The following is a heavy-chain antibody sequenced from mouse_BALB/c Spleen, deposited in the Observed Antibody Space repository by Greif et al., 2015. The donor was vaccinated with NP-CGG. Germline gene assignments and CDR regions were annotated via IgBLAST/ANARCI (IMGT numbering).Heavy chain of an antibody. J-gene: IGHJ2*01. CDR2: INPSNGRT. D-gene: IGHD1-1*01. CDR1: GYTFTSYW. CDR3: ARGSYYGYFDY. V-gene: IGHV1S81*02. Sequence: QVQLQQSGAELVKPGASVRLSCKASGYTFTSYWMHWVKQRPGQGLEWIGEINPSNGRTKYNEKFKSKATLTADKSSSTAYMQLSSLTSEDSAVHYCARGSYYGYFDYWGQGTTLTVSS.